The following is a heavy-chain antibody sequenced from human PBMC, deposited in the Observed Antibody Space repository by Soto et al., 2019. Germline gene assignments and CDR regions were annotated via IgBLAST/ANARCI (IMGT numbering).Heavy chain of an antibody. CDR3: ATFTFGRPFDS. V-gene: IGHV3-23*01. J-gene: IGHJ4*03. CDR1: GFTFNTYA. Sequence: GGSLRLSCAASGFTFNTYAMSWVRQAPGQGLEWVSAISGSGFSTYYADSVKGRFSISSDSSKNTLFLQMNSLRADDTAVYFCATFTFGRPFDSWGQGTMVTVSS. CDR2: ISGSGFST. D-gene: IGHD3-16*01.